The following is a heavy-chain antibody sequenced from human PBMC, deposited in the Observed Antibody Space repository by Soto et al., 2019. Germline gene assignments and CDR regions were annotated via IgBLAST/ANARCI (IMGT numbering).Heavy chain of an antibody. CDR2: IKSKTDGGTT. Sequence: EVQLVESGGGLVKPGGSLRLSCAASGFTFSNAWMNWVRQAPGKGLEWVGRIKSKTDGGTTDYAAPVKGRFAISRDDSKNTLYLQMNSLKTEDTAVYYCTADPYLRLRGRAFDYWGQGTLVTVSS. D-gene: IGHD4-17*01. J-gene: IGHJ4*02. CDR3: TADPYLRLRGRAFDY. V-gene: IGHV3-15*07. CDR1: GFTFSNAW.